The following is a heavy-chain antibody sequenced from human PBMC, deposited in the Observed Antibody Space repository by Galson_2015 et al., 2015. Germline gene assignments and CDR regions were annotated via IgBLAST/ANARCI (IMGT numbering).Heavy chain of an antibody. CDR1: GFTFSSYS. CDR3: ARGVSSSWYHWFDP. Sequence: SLRLSCAASGFTFSSYSMNWVRQAPGKGLEWVSYISSSSSTIYYADSVKGRFTISRDNAKNSLYLQMNSLRGEDTAVYYCARGVSSSWYHWFDPWGQGTLVTVSS. V-gene: IGHV3-48*01. CDR2: ISSSSSTI. D-gene: IGHD6-13*01. J-gene: IGHJ5*02.